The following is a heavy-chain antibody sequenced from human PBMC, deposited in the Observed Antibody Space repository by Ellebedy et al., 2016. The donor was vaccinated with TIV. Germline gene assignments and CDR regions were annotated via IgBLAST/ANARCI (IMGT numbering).Heavy chain of an antibody. Sequence: ASVKVSCXASGYTFTSYAMHWVRQAPGQRLEWMGWMNPNSGNTGYAQKFQGRVTMTRNTSISTAYMELSSLRSDDAAVYYCARVRDIGVIGRRNLGYWGQGTLVTVSS. CDR2: MNPNSGNT. J-gene: IGHJ4*02. CDR1: GYTFTSYA. V-gene: IGHV1-8*02. CDR3: ARVRDIGVIGRRNLGY. D-gene: IGHD3-16*02.